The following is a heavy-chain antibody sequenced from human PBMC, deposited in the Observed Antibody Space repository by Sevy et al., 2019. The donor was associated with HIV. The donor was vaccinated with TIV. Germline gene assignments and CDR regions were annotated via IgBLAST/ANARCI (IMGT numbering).Heavy chain of an antibody. CDR3: ARNVGDYVFRYFDL. CDR2: VHNTGSA. D-gene: IGHD4-17*01. CDR1: GGSISRGQFY. Sequence: SETLSLTCIVSGGSISRGQFYWSWIRQPAGQRLEWIGRVHNTGSATYNPSLRNRVGMSIDTSKNQFSLVLSSVTAADTAVYYCARNVGDYVFRYFDLWGRRTLVTVSS. J-gene: IGHJ2*01. V-gene: IGHV4-61*02.